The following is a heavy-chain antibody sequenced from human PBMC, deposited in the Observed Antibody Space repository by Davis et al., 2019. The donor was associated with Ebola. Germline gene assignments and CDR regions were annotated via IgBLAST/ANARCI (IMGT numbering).Heavy chain of an antibody. Sequence: GGSLRLSCAASGFTFSTYDMYWVRQGPGKVLEWVSAIGTVGDTYYPASVKGRFTISRDNSKNTLYLQMNSLRAEDTAVYYCAKEHSSGWYDGWDYWGQGTLVTVSS. J-gene: IGHJ4*02. D-gene: IGHD6-19*01. CDR3: AKEHSSGWYDGWDY. V-gene: IGHV3-13*01. CDR2: IGTVGDT. CDR1: GFTFSTYD.